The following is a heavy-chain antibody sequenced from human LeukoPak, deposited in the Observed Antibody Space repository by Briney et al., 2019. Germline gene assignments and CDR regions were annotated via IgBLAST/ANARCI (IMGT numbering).Heavy chain of an antibody. J-gene: IGHJ4*02. CDR2: ISSSGSTI. CDR1: GFTFSDYY. CDR3: ARTSGVRVQLWTELDY. D-gene: IGHD3-16*01. Sequence: GGSLRLSCAASGFTFSDYYMSWIRQAPGKGLEWVSYISSSGSTIYYADSVKGRFTISKDNAKNSLYLQMNSLRVEDMAVYYCARTSGVRVQLWTELDYWGQGTLVTVSS. V-gene: IGHV3-11*04.